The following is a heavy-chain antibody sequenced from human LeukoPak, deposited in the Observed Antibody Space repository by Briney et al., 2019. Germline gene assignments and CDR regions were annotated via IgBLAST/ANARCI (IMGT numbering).Heavy chain of an antibody. CDR1: GYTFTSHA. Sequence: ASVKVSCKASGYTFTSHAMNWVRQAPGQGLEWMGGIIPIFGTANYAQKFQGRVTITTDGSTSTAYMELSSLRSEDTAVYYCARPRLGAGLLMFVNFQHWGQGTLVTVSS. J-gene: IGHJ1*01. CDR2: IIPIFGTA. D-gene: IGHD2-8*01. CDR3: ARPRLGAGLLMFVNFQH. V-gene: IGHV1-69*05.